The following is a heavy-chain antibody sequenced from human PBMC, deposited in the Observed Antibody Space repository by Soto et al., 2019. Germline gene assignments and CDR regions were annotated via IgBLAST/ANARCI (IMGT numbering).Heavy chain of an antibody. CDR2: ISYDGSNK. CDR1: GFTFSSYC. V-gene: IGHV3-30*18. D-gene: IGHD6-19*01. Sequence: TGGALRLSRAAPGFTFSSYCMHWVRPAPGKGLEWVAVISYDGSNKYYADSVKGRFTIFRDNSKNTLYLQMNSLRAEDTAVYYCAKDRWPDSSGWYGPDYWGQGTLVTVSS. J-gene: IGHJ4*02. CDR3: AKDRWPDSSGWYGPDY.